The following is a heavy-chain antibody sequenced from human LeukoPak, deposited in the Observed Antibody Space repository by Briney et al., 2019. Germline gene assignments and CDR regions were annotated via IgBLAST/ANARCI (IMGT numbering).Heavy chain of an antibody. CDR2: INPNSGGT. D-gene: IGHD2-2*01. CDR1: GYTFTGYY. V-gene: IGHV1-2*02. J-gene: IGHJ4*02. CDR3: ARDPLSIVVVPAAMGLDY. Sequence: ASVKVSCKASGYTFTGYYMHWVRQAPGQGLEWMGWINPNSGGTNYAQKFQGRVTMTRDTSISTTYMELSRLRSDDTAVYYCARDPLSIVVVPAAMGLDYWGQGTLVTVSS.